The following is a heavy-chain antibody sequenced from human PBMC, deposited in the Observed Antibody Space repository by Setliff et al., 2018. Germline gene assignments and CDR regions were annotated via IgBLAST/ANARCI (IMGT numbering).Heavy chain of an antibody. CDR3: ARGWASDWYFDL. CDR1: GFTFSSYE. Sequence: GSLRLSCAVFGFTFSSYEMNWVRQAPGKGLEWVSYISSSGSTIYYADSVKGRFTISRDNAKNSLYLQMNSLRAEDTAVYYCARGWASDWYFDLWGRGTLVTVSS. CDR2: ISSSGSTI. D-gene: IGHD6-13*01. V-gene: IGHV3-48*03. J-gene: IGHJ2*01.